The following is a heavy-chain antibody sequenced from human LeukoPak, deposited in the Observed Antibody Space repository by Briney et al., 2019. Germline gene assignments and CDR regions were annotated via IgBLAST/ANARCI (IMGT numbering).Heavy chain of an antibody. J-gene: IGHJ4*02. CDR2: IHNDGFSS. D-gene: IGHD5-18*01. V-gene: IGHV3-74*01. CDR1: GFTFSTYW. Sequence: GGSLRLSCAASGFTFSTYWMHWVRQVQGKGLVWVSRIHNDGFSSTYADSVKGRFTISRDNAKNTLYLQMNSLRSEDTAVYYCARDVDTAMTRNAYYFDYWGQGTLVTVSS. CDR3: ARDVDTAMTRNAYYFDY.